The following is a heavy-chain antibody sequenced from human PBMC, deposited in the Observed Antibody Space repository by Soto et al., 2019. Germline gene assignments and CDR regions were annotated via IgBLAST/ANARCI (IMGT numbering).Heavy chain of an antibody. CDR1: GGTSSNYV. J-gene: IGHJ4*02. CDR2: IIPIFGTP. CDR3: ARDCTSSHNYDSTNYGYFDF. V-gene: IGHV1-69*12. Sequence: QVQLVQSGPEIKKPGSSVKVSCKASGGTSSNYVISWVRQAPGQGLEWMGGIIPIFGTPTYAQKFQGRVTITADDSTSTAYMELSSLRSEATAVYYCARDCTSSHNYDSTNYGYFDFWGLGTLVTVSS. D-gene: IGHD3-22*01.